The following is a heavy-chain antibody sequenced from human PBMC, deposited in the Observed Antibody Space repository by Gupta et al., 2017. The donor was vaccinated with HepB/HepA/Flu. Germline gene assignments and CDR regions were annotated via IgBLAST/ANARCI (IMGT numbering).Heavy chain of an antibody. CDR2: IDIYDRQR. Sequence: EMHLSESGGGVVQPGGSRRLSCVASGFSFRDFAMSWVRQPQGRALEGLSTIDIYDRQRHYEDYGKVRVTISRDDSRDTLSLRIDSLRAEDAAVYYCVTDVPPTTIPPVNVWGQGTMVIVSS. D-gene: IGHD2-2*02. V-gene: IGHV3-23*05. CDR3: VTDVPPTTIPPVNV. CDR1: GFSFRDFA. J-gene: IGHJ4*02.